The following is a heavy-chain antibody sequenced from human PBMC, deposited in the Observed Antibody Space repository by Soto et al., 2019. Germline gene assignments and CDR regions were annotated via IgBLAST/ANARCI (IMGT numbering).Heavy chain of an antibody. CDR2: IWYDGSKQ. Sequence: QVQLVESGGGVVQPGTSLRLSCAASGFTFSRYGIHWVRQAPGKGLEWVAIIWYDGSKQYYAESVKGRFTIARDNSKITLSLQMERLRAEDTAIYYCARDGYTGNDLRSMDVWGQGTTVTVSS. CDR1: GFTFSRYG. V-gene: IGHV3-33*01. J-gene: IGHJ6*02. CDR3: ARDGYTGNDLRSMDV. D-gene: IGHD1-26*01.